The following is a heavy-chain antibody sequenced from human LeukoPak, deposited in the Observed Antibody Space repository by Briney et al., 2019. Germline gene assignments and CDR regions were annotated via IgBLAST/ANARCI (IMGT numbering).Heavy chain of an antibody. J-gene: IGHJ4*02. CDR2: ISGSGGST. CDR3: ARVDI. D-gene: IGHD3-9*01. CDR1: GFTFTTYG. V-gene: IGHV3-23*01. Sequence: PGGSLRLSCSASGFTFTTYGMNWVRQAPGKGLEWVSGISGSGGSTYYADSVKGRFTISRDNSKNTLYLQMNSLRAEDTAVYYCARVDIWGQGTLVTVSS.